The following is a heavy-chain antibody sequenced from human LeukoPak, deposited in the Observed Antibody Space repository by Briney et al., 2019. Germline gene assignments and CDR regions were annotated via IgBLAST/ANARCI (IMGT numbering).Heavy chain of an antibody. V-gene: IGHV3-9*01. CDR3: AKDSRGSGSRYYGMDV. J-gene: IGHJ6*02. CDR1: GFRLYYYV. Sequence: GPSPQPSLSAPGFRLYYYVMHWGRPAPGEGPGGGSGISWNSGSIGYADSVKGRFTTSRDNAKNSLYLQMNSLRAEDTALYYCAKDSRGSGSRYYGMDVWGQGTTVTVSS. D-gene: IGHD3-10*01. CDR2: ISWNSGSI.